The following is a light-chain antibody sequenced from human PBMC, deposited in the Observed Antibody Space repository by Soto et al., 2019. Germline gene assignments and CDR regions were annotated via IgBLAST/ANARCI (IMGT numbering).Light chain of an antibody. Sequence: DMEMTQSPSSLSASVGDRVTITCRASQSISNYLNWYQHKPGKVPKLLIYAASSLQSGVPTRFIGSGSGTYFTLTINSLHPKDFATDYCQHSYGTPLAFGG. CDR3: QHSYGTPLA. V-gene: IGKV1-39*01. J-gene: IGKJ4*01. CDR1: QSISNY. CDR2: AAS.